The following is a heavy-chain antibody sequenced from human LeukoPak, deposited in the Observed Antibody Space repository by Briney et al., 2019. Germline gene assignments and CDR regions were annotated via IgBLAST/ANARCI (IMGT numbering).Heavy chain of an antibody. D-gene: IGHD3-10*01. CDR3: AGMVRGVTPTHYYYYMDV. CDR1: GYTLTELS. CDR2: FDPEDGET. J-gene: IGHJ6*03. V-gene: IGHV1-24*01. Sequence: ASVKVSCKVSGYTLTELSMHWVRQAPGKGLEWMGGFDPEDGETIYAQKFQGRVTMTEDTSTDTAYMELSSLRSEDTAVYYCAGMVRGVTPTHYYYYMDVWAKGPRSPSP.